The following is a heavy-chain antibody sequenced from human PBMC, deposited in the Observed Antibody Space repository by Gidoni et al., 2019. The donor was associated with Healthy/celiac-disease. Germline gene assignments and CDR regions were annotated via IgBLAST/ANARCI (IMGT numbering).Heavy chain of an antibody. J-gene: IGHJ6*04. D-gene: IGHD5-18*01. Sequence: QVQLVQSGAEVKKPGSSVKVSCTASGGTFSSYAISWVRQAPGQGLEWMGGIIPIFGTANYAQNFQGRVTITADKSTSTAYMELSSLRSEDTAVYYCAREEGYSYGYPLNYYGMDVWGKGTTVTVSS. V-gene: IGHV1-69*06. CDR2: IIPIFGTA. CDR1: GGTFSSYA. CDR3: AREEGYSYGYPLNYYGMDV.